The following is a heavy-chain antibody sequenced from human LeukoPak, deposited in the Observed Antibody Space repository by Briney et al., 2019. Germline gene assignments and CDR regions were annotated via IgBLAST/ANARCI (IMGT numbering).Heavy chain of an antibody. CDR1: GFTFSIYA. J-gene: IGHJ4*02. CDR2: ITSRDGTT. D-gene: IGHD3-22*01. CDR3: ARDRPNYYGSDGHYYRRDGDY. Sequence: GGSLRLSCAASGFTFSIYAMSWVRQTPGMGLEWVSSITSRDGTTYYADSVKGRFTISRDNSENTLYLQMNSLRAEDSALYYCARDRPNYYGSDGHYYRRDGDYWGQGTLVTVSS. V-gene: IGHV3-23*01.